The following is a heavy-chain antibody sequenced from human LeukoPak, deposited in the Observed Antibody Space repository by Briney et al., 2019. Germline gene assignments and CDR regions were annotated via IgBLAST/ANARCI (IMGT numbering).Heavy chain of an antibody. D-gene: IGHD3-10*01. J-gene: IGHJ6*02. V-gene: IGHV3-33*01. CDR3: ARAGSGSNYYYGLDV. Sequence: GGSLRLSCAASGFTFSTYGMHWVRQAPGKGLGWVAVIWYDGSNKYYADSVKGRFTISRDNSNNTLYLQMNSLRAEDTAVYYCARAGSGSNYYYGLDVWGQGTTVTVSS. CDR2: IWYDGSNK. CDR1: GFTFSTYG.